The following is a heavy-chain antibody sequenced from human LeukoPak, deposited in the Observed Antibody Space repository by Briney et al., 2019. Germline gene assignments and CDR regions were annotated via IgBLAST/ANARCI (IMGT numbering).Heavy chain of an antibody. V-gene: IGHV3-11*01. D-gene: IGHD3-10*01. CDR2: ISSSGSTI. CDR1: GFTFSDYY. Sequence: PGGSLRLSCAASGFTFSDYYMSWIRQAPGKGLEWVSYISSSGSTIYYADSVKGRFTISRDNAKNSLYLQMNSLRAEDTAVYYCARAENNYSGVRGDGYYFDYWGQGTLVTVSS. J-gene: IGHJ4*02. CDR3: ARAENNYSGVRGDGYYFDY.